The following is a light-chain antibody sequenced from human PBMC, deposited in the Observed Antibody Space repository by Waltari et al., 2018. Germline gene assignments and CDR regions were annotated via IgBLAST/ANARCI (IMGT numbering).Light chain of an antibody. V-gene: IGLV2-14*01. CDR1: SSDLNGYNY. CDR3: TSYISGTTLVI. Sequence: QSALTQPASVSGSPGQSITISCTGISSDLNGYNYVPWYQKYPGKAPKLIIYDVSNRPSGVSNRFSGSKSGNTASLSISGLQAEDEADYYCTSYISGTTLVIFGGGTKLTVL. CDR2: DVS. J-gene: IGLJ2*01.